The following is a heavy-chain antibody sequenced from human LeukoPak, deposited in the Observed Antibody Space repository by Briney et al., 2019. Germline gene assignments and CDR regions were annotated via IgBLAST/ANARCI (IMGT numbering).Heavy chain of an antibody. Sequence: SVKVSCKASGYTFTGYYMHWVRQAPGQGLEWMGGIIPIFGTANYAQKFQGRVTITADESTSTAYMELSSLRSEDTAVYYCARGREEMATTGDFDYWGQGTLVTVSS. CDR1: GYTFTGYY. CDR2: IIPIFGTA. V-gene: IGHV1-69*13. CDR3: ARGREEMATTGDFDY. J-gene: IGHJ4*02. D-gene: IGHD5-24*01.